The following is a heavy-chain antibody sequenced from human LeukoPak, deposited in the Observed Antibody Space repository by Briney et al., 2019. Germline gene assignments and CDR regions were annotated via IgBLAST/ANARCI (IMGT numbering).Heavy chain of an antibody. CDR2: ISVANGNG. D-gene: IGHD3-10*01. CDR3: ARIKGSGTYSTTDY. J-gene: IGHJ4*02. V-gene: IGHV1-18*01. CDR1: GYTFTGYA. Sequence: ASVKVSCKASGYTFTGYALNWVRQAPGQGLEWMGWISVANGNGKSIPKFQGRVTMTTDTSSNTAYMEMRNLTSDDTAMYYCARIKGSGTYSTTDYWGQGTLVIVSS.